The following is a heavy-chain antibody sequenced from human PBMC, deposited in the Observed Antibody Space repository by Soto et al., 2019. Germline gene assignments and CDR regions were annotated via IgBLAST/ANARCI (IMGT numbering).Heavy chain of an antibody. V-gene: IGHV4-39*01. D-gene: IGHD6-13*01. CDR3: ATTRGIAVGGSFDH. J-gene: IGHJ5*02. CDR2: FYSGST. Sequence: QVQLQESGPGLVKPSETLSLTCIVSGASISSRSSYWGWIRQPPWKGLEWVGTFYSGSTYNNPSLKSRVTISVDTSKNQFSLKLSSVAAEDTAIYYCATTRGIAVGGSFDHWGQGTLVTVSS. CDR1: GASISSRSSY.